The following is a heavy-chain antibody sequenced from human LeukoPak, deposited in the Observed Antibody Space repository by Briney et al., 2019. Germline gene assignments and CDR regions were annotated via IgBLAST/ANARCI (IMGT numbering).Heavy chain of an antibody. CDR1: GYTFTGYY. Sequence: ASVKVSCKASGYTFTGYYMHWVRQAPGQGLEWMGWINPNSGGTNYAQKFQGRVTMTRNTSIGTAYMELSRLRSDDTAVYYCARALNYYGSGSYYPFDYWGQGTLVIVSS. J-gene: IGHJ4*02. CDR3: ARALNYYGSGSYYPFDY. D-gene: IGHD3-10*01. V-gene: IGHV1-2*02. CDR2: INPNSGGT.